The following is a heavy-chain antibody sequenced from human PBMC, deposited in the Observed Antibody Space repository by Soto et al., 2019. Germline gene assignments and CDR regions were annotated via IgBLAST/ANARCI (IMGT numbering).Heavy chain of an antibody. CDR2: IGSSSSSI. D-gene: IGHD3-22*01. CDR1: GFTLSSYT. CDR3: ARDRSYSSGYYVRYFEY. Sequence: DVQLVESGGGLVQPGGSLRLSCAASGFTLSSYTMNWVRQAPGKRLEWVSYIGSSSSSIYYADSVKGRFTISRDNDKNSLYMQINSMRDEDTAVYYCARDRSYSSGYYVRYFEYWGHVTRVAASS. J-gene: IGHJ4*01. V-gene: IGHV3-48*02.